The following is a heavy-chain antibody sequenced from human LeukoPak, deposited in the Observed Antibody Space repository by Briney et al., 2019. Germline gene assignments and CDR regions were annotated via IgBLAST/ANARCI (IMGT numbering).Heavy chain of an antibody. V-gene: IGHV4-34*01. J-gene: IGHJ4*02. CDR3: ARAYYDILTGYYPQYYFDY. CDR1: GGSFSGYY. D-gene: IGHD3-9*01. CDR2: INHSGST. Sequence: PSETLSLTCAVYGGSFSGYYWSWTRQPPGKGLEWIGEINHSGSTNYNPSLKSRVTISVDTSKNQFSLKLSSVTAADTAVYYCARAYYDILTGYYPQYYFDYWGQGTLVTVSS.